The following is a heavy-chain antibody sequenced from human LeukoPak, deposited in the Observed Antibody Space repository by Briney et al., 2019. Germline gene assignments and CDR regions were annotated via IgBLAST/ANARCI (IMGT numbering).Heavy chain of an antibody. CDR1: GYTFTSYY. J-gene: IGHJ3*02. D-gene: IGHD3-9*01. CDR2: INPSGGST. V-gene: IGHV1-46*01. CDR3: ARGSPMYYDILTGYYAFDI. Sequence: ASVKVSCKASGYTFTSYYMHWVRQAPGQGLEWMGIINPSGGSTSYAQKFQGRVTMTRDMSTSTVYMELSSLRSEDTAVYYCARGSPMYYDILTGYYAFDIWGQGTMVTASS.